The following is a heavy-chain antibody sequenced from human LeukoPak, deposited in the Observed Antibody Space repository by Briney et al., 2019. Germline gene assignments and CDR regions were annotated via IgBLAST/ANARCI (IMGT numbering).Heavy chain of an antibody. D-gene: IGHD3-3*01. CDR1: GGSISSYY. Sequence: SETLSLTCTVSGGSISSYYWSWIRQPPGKGLEWIGYIYYSGSTNYNPSLKSRVTISVDTSKNQFSLQLSSVTAADTAVYYCARGALGHYDFWSGYLYYFDYWGQGTLVTVSS. J-gene: IGHJ4*02. CDR3: ARGALGHYDFWSGYLYYFDY. V-gene: IGHV4-59*08. CDR2: IYYSGST.